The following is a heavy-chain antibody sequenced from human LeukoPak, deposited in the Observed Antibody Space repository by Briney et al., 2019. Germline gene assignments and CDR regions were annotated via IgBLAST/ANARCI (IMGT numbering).Heavy chain of an antibody. J-gene: IGHJ5*02. D-gene: IGHD2-21*02. CDR1: GFTFSNYA. CDR2: ISGSGAST. V-gene: IGHV3-23*01. CDR3: ARDPTPGGDGWFDP. Sequence: GGSLRLSCAASGFTFSNYAMSWVRQAPGKGLEWVSVISGSGASTYYADSVKGRFTISRDNSKNTLYLQMNSLRAEDTAVYYCARDPTPGGDGWFDPWGQGTLVPVSS.